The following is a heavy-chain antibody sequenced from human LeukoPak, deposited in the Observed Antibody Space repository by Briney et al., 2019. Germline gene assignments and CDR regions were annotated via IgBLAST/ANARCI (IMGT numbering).Heavy chain of an antibody. J-gene: IGHJ3*02. CDR2: INPNSGGT. CDR1: GYTFTGYY. Sequence: ASVKVSCKASGYTFTGYYMHWVRQAPGQGLEWMGWINPNSGGTNDAQKFQGWVTMTRDTSISTAYMELSRLRSDDTAVYYRARSRITMVRGVSLIAFDIWGQGTMVTVSS. CDR3: ARSRITMVRGVSLIAFDI. V-gene: IGHV1-2*04. D-gene: IGHD3-10*01.